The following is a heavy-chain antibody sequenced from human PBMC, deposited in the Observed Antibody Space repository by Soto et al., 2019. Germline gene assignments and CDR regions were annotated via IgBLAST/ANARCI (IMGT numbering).Heavy chain of an antibody. CDR3: AREEGGGYDHRWFDP. V-gene: IGHV4-31*03. Sequence: QVQLQESGPGLVKPSQTLSLTCTVSGGSISSGGYYWSWIRQHPGKGLEWIGYIYYSGSTYYNPSLKSRVTISVDTSKNQFSLKLSSVAAADTAVYYCAREEGGGYDHRWFDPWGQGTLVTVSS. D-gene: IGHD5-12*01. CDR2: IYYSGST. J-gene: IGHJ5*02. CDR1: GGSISSGGYY.